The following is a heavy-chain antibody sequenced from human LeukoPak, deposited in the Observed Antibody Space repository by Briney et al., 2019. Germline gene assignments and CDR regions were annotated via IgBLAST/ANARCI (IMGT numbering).Heavy chain of an antibody. CDR3: ARDLRGSGSYSGIWFDP. D-gene: IGHD1-26*01. Sequence: GASVKVSCKASGGTFSSYAISWVRQAPGQGLEWMGGIIPIFGTANYAQKFQGRVTITADESTSTAYMELSSLRSEDTAVYYCARDLRGSGSYSGIWFDPWGQGTLVTVSS. CDR1: GGTFSSYA. J-gene: IGHJ5*02. V-gene: IGHV1-69*13. CDR2: IIPIFGTA.